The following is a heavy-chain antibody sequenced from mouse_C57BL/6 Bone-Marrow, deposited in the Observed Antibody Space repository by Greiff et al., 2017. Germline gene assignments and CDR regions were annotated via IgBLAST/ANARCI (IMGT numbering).Heavy chain of an antibody. CDR2: IWWDDDK. Sequence: QVTLKVSGPGILQPSQTLSLTCSFSGFSLSTFGMGVGWIRQPSGKGLEWLAHIWWDDDKYYNPALKSRLTISKDTSKNQVFLKIAHVDTAYTDTDYCARIDGYYVGCYFDVWGTGTTVTVSS. CDR1: GFSLSTFGMG. D-gene: IGHD2-3*01. J-gene: IGHJ1*03. CDR3: ARIDGYYVGCYFDV. V-gene: IGHV8-8*01.